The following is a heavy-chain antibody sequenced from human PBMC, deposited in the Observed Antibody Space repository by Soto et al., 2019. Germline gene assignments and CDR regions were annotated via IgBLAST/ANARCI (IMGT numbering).Heavy chain of an antibody. Sequence: QVQLVESGGGVVQPGRSLRLSCAASGFTFSSYGIHWVRQAPGKGLEWVALISYDGGNKYYADFVKGRFTISRDNSKXXLXLQMNSLRAEDTAVYYCARGFYSIVVVETAAEGFDYWGQGTLVSVSS. D-gene: IGHD2-15*01. CDR2: ISYDGGNK. CDR3: ARGFYSIVVVETAAEGFDY. CDR1: GFTFSSYG. J-gene: IGHJ4*02. V-gene: IGHV3-30*03.